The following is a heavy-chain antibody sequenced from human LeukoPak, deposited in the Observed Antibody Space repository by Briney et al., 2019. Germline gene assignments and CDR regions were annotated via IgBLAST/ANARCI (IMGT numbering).Heavy chain of an antibody. CDR3: ARDGDSWNDFDH. J-gene: IGHJ4*02. Sequence: GGSLRLSCVASGFSFSTSWMTWVRQAPGKGLEWVANIRKDGREIHYADSLKGRFTISRDNTKNSLFLQMNSLRAEDTGVYYFARDGDSWNDFDHWGQGTLVTVSS. V-gene: IGHV3-7*01. CDR2: IRKDGREI. CDR1: GFSFSTSW. D-gene: IGHD1-1*01.